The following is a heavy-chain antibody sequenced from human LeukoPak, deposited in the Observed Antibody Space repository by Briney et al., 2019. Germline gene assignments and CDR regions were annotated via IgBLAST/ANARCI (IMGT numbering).Heavy chain of an antibody. CDR1: GGSFSGYY. J-gene: IGHJ4*02. CDR3: ASGNYYDSSGQYDY. V-gene: IGHV4-34*01. Sequence: SETLSLTCAVYGGSFSGYYWSWIRQPPGKGLEWIGEINHSGSTNYNPSLKSRVTISVDTSKNQFSLELSSVTAADTAVYYCASGNYYDSSGQYDYWGQGTLVTVSS. D-gene: IGHD3-22*01. CDR2: INHSGST.